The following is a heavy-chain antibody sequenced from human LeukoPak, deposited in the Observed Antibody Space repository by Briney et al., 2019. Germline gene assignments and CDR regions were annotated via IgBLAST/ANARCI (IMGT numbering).Heavy chain of an antibody. CDR3: ARGSKNYYDSSGYAFDI. Sequence: PSETLSLTCAVYGGSFSGYYWSWIRQPPGKGLEWIGEINHSGSTNYNPSLKSRVTISVDTSKNQFSLKLSSVTAADTAVYYCARGSKNYYDSSGYAFDIWGQGTMVTVSS. J-gene: IGHJ3*02. V-gene: IGHV4-34*01. CDR1: GGSFSGYY. CDR2: INHSGST. D-gene: IGHD3-22*01.